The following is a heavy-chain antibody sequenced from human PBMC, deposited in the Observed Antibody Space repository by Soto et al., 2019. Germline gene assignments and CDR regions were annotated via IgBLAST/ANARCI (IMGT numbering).Heavy chain of an antibody. J-gene: IGHJ5*01. CDR1: GYTFTSYG. D-gene: IGHD6-13*01. CDR3: VRRHVSATGIDWFDY. Sequence: ASVKVSCKASGYTFTSYGIHWVRQAPGQRLEWMGWLNAANGDTKYSPKFQGRVTITRDTSASTAYMELSSLRSEDTAVYYCVRRHVSATGIDWFDYWGQGTLVTVSS. V-gene: IGHV1-3*01. CDR2: LNAANGDT.